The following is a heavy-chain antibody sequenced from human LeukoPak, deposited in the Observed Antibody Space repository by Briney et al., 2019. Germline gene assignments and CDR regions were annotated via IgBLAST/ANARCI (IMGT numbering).Heavy chain of an antibody. CDR2: IYYSGST. CDR1: GGSISSSSYY. J-gene: IGHJ4*02. V-gene: IGHV4-39*01. D-gene: IGHD5-18*01. Sequence: SETLSLTCTVSGGSISSSSYYWGWIRQPPGKGLEWIGSIYYSGSTYYNPSLKSRVTISVDTSKNQFSLKLSSVTAADTAVCYCASRSSSGYSYGYREDYWGQGTLVTVSS. CDR3: ASRSSSGYSYGYREDY.